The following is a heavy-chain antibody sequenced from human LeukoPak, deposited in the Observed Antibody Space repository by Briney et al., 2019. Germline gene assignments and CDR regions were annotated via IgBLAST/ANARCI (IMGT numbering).Heavy chain of an antibody. J-gene: IGHJ4*02. CDR1: GFNFDDYV. D-gene: IGHD6-13*01. CDR2: INWNGGSR. V-gene: IGHV3-20*04. CDR3: AKVGGKYSSSWYYYFDY. Sequence: PGGSLRLSCAASGFNFDDYVMTWVRQAPGKGLEWVSGINWNGGSRGYADSVKGRFTISRDNAKNSLYLQMNSLRAEDTALYYCAKVGGKYSSSWYYYFDYWGQGTLVTVSS.